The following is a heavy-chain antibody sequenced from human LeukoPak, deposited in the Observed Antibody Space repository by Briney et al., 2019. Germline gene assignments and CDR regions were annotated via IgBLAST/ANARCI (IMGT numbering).Heavy chain of an antibody. Sequence: PSETLSLTCNVSGGFIRSGTYYWGWIRPSPGNGLEWMGSIYSTGNTHYNPSLESRVTISVDTSKNSFSLRLNSVTAADTAVYFCARDLWSTAAGMFDFWGQGVLVTVSS. CDR3: ARDLWSTAAGMFDF. V-gene: IGHV4-39*07. CDR2: IYSTGNT. J-gene: IGHJ4*02. D-gene: IGHD2-21*01. CDR1: GGFIRSGTYY.